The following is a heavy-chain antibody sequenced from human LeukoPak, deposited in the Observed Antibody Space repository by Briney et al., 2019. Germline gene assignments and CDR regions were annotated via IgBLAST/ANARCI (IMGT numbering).Heavy chain of an antibody. Sequence: SETLSLTCTVSGGSVSDYYWSWIRQSPGKGLEWIGYIYYTGTSYNPSLKSRVTISADTSKNQFPLNLSSVTAADTAVYYCASRKLGNDYWGQGTLVTVSS. V-gene: IGHV4-59*02. D-gene: IGHD7-27*01. CDR3: ASRKLGNDY. CDR1: GGSVSDYY. J-gene: IGHJ4*02. CDR2: IYYTGT.